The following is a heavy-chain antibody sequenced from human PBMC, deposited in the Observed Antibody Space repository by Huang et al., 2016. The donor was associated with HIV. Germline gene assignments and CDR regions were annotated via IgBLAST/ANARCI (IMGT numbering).Heavy chain of an antibody. CDR2: IIPICGTA. D-gene: IGHD6-13*01. Sequence: QVKLVQSGAEVKKPGSSVKVSCKASGGTFSSYGISWVRQAPGQGLEWMGGIIPICGTAKYAQKFQDRVTMTADESTSTTYMEVSSLRSEDTAVYYCARAPIAGGGRDFDEGAEYDYWGQGTLVTVSS. V-gene: IGHV1-69*01. CDR3: ARAPIAGGGRDFDEGAEYDY. CDR1: GGTFSSYG. J-gene: IGHJ4*02.